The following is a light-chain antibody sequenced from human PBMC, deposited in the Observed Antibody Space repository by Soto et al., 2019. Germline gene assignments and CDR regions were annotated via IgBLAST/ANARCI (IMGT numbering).Light chain of an antibody. J-gene: IGKJ1*01. Sequence: DIQMTQSPSSLSASIGDRVTITCRASQSISRYLIWYQQKPGKAPKLLIYAASDLQSGVPSRFSGSGSGTDFTLTISSLQPEDFATYYCQQSYSSPPGTFGQGTEVEIK. CDR1: QSISRY. CDR2: AAS. CDR3: QQSYSSPPGT. V-gene: IGKV1-39*01.